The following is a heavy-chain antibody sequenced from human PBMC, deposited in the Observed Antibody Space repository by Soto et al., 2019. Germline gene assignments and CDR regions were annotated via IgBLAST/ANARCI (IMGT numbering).Heavy chain of an antibody. J-gene: IGHJ4*02. CDR3: AQMGEYYDILTGYSTFDY. CDR2: IYYSGST. CDR1: GASMSSGGYY. Sequence: SETLSLTCTVSGASMSSGGYYWTWIRQPPGKGLEWIGNIYYSGSTYYNPSLKSRVTISVDTSKSQFSLKLSSVTAADTAVYYCAQMGEYYDILTGYSTFDYWGQGTLVTVSS. V-gene: IGHV4-39*01. D-gene: IGHD3-9*01.